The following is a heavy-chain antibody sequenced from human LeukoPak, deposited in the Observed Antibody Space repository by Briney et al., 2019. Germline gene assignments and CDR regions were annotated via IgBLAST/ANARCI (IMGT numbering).Heavy chain of an antibody. D-gene: IGHD6-19*01. J-gene: IGHJ1*01. CDR1: GYTFTSYD. CDR2: MNPNSGNT. V-gene: IGHV1-8*03. CDR3: ARAGYSSGWTN. Sequence: ASVKVSCKASGYTFTSYDINWVRQAPGQGLEWMGWMNPNSGNTGYAQKFQGRVTITRNTSISTAYMELSSLRSEDTAVYYCARAGYSSGWTNWGQGTLVTVSS.